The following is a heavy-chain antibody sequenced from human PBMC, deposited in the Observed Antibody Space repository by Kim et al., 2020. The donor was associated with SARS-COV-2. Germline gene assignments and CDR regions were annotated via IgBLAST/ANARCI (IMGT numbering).Heavy chain of an antibody. D-gene: IGHD2-2*01. V-gene: IGHV3-23*01. Sequence: AESVQGPSTIARETSKNTLRLQMSSLRAEDTAVYYCAKGTTSTTYSATDYWGQGTLVTVSS. CDR3: AKGTTSTTYSATDY. J-gene: IGHJ4*02.